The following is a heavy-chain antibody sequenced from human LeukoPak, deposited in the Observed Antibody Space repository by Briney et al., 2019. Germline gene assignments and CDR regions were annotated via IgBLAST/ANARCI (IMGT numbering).Heavy chain of an antibody. CDR2: IYPGDSDT. V-gene: IGHV5-51*01. CDR1: GYSFTSYW. CDR3: ARLSSYDFWSGYYTRWFDP. J-gene: IGHJ5*02. Sequence: GESLKISFKGSGYSFTSYWIGWVRQMPGKGLEWMGIIYPGDSDTRYSPSFQGQVTISADKSISTAYLQWSSLKASDTAMYYCARLSSYDFWSGYYTRWFDPWGQGTLVTVSS. D-gene: IGHD3-3*01.